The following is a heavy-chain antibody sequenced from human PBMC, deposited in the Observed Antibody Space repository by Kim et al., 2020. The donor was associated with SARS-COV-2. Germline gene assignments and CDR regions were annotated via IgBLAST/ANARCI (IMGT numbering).Heavy chain of an antibody. CDR1: GFTFSNAW. CDR3: TTCGGYGSYYYGMDV. Sequence: GGSLRLSCAASGFTFSNAWMSWVRQAPGKGLEWVGRIKSKTDGGTTDYAAPVKGRFTISRDDSKNTLYLQMNSLKIEDTAVYYCTTCGGYGSYYYGMDVWGQGTTVTVSS. CDR2: IKSKTDGGTT. V-gene: IGHV3-15*01. D-gene: IGHD5-18*01. J-gene: IGHJ6*02.